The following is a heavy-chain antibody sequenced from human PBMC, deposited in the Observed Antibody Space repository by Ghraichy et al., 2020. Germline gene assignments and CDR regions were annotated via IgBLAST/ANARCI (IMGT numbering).Heavy chain of an antibody. D-gene: IGHD2-15*01. V-gene: IGHV1-46*01. Sequence: ASVKVSCKASGYTFTSYYMHWVRQAPGQGLEWMGIINPSGGSTSYAQKFQGRVTMTRDTSTSTVYMELSSLRSEDTAVYYCARGSSGIVVLVAATDGGQSFDYWGQGTLVTVSS. J-gene: IGHJ4*02. CDR3: ARGSSGIVVLVAATDGGQSFDY. CDR2: INPSGGST. CDR1: GYTFTSYY.